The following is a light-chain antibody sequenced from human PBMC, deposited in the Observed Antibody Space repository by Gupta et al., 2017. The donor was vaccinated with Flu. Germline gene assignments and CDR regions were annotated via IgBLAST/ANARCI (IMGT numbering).Light chain of an antibody. Sequence: QSVLTQAPSASGTPGQRVTISCSGSSSNIGKYYVYWYQHLPGTAPKLLIYKNNQRPSGVPDRFSGSKSGTSASLAISGLRSDDEADYFCAAWDDSLTGHWVFGGGTKLTGL. CDR1: SSNIGKYY. V-gene: IGLV1-47*01. J-gene: IGLJ3*02. CDR3: AAWDDSLTGHWV. CDR2: KNN.